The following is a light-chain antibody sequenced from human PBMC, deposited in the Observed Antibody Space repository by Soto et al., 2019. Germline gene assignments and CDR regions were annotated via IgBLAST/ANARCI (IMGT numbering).Light chain of an antibody. CDR1: SSNIGSNT. V-gene: IGLV1-44*01. J-gene: IGLJ3*02. CDR3: VAWDDSRHWV. CDR2: SNN. Sequence: QSVLTQPPSASGTPGQRVTISCSGSSSNIGSNTVNWYQQLPGTAPKLLIYSNNQRPSGVPDRFSGSKSGTSASLAISGLQSEDEADYYCVAWDDSRHWVFGGGTKVTVL.